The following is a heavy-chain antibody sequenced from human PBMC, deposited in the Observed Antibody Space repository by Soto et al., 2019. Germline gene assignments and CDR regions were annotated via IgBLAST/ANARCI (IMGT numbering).Heavy chain of an antibody. D-gene: IGHD3-10*01. J-gene: IGHJ6*02. CDR1: GGTFSSYA. CDR3: ARDLYYGSGSDPYYYYYGMDV. Sequence: QVQLVQSGAEVKKPGSSVKVSCKASGGTFSSYAISWVRQAPGQGLEWMGGIIPIFGTANYAQKFQGRVTITADESTSTAHMELSSLRSEDTAVYYCARDLYYGSGSDPYYYYYGMDVWGQGTTVTVSS. CDR2: IIPIFGTA. V-gene: IGHV1-69*01.